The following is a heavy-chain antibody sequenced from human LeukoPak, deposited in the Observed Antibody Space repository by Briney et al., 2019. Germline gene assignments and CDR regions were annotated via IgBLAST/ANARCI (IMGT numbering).Heavy chain of an antibody. CDR2: IYYSGST. Sequence: PSETLSLTCTVSGGSMSSYYWIWIRQPPGKGLEWIGYIYYSGSTNYNPSLKSRVTISVDTSKNQFSLKLSSVTAADTAVYYCARAGRGYYYYYGMDVWGQGTTVTVSS. J-gene: IGHJ6*02. V-gene: IGHV4-59*01. CDR3: ARAGRGYYYYYGMDV. D-gene: IGHD3-10*01. CDR1: GGSMSSYY.